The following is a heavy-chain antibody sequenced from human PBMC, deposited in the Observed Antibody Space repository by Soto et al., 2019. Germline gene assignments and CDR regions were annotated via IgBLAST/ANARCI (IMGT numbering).Heavy chain of an antibody. V-gene: IGHV3-30-3*01. CDR3: ARLSITMIVVVKGNDAFDI. J-gene: IGHJ3*02. D-gene: IGHD3-22*01. Sequence: HPGGSLRLSCAASGFTFSSYAMHWVRQAPGKGLEWVAVISYDGSNKYYADSVKGRFTISRDNSKNTLYLQMNSLRAEDTAVYYCARLSITMIVVVKGNDAFDIWGQGTMVTVSS. CDR1: GFTFSSYA. CDR2: ISYDGSNK.